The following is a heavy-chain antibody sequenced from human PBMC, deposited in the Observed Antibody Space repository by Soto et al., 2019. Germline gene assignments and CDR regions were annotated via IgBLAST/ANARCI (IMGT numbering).Heavy chain of an antibody. D-gene: IGHD5-18*01. Sequence: EVQLVESGGVVVQPGGSLRLSCAASGFTFDDYTMHWVRQAPGKGLEWGSLISWDGGSTYYADSVKGRFTISRDNSKNSLYLQMNSLRTEDTALYYCAKAGYSYGYLGAAFDYWGQGTLVTVSS. CDR3: AKAGYSYGYLGAAFDY. V-gene: IGHV3-43*01. CDR1: GFTFDDYT. CDR2: ISWDGGST. J-gene: IGHJ4*02.